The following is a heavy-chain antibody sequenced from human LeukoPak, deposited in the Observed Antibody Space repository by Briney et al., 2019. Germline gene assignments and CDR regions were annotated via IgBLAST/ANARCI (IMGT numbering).Heavy chain of an antibody. CDR3: ARDPLLRYCSSTSCYPNYYYYGMDV. D-gene: IGHD2-2*01. V-gene: IGHV3-21*01. Sequence: GSLRLSCAASGFTFSSYSMNWVRQAPGKGLEWVSSISSSSSYIYYADAVKGRFPISRDNAKNSLYLQMNSLRAEDTAVYYCARDPLLRYCSSTSCYPNYYYYGMDVWGQGTTVTVSS. J-gene: IGHJ6*02. CDR2: ISSSSSYI. CDR1: GFTFSSYS.